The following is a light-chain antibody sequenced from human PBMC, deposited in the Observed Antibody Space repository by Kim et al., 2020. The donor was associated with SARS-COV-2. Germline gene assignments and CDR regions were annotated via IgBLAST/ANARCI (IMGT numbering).Light chain of an antibody. CDR3: QQYDDWTPIT. V-gene: IGKV3-15*01. Sequence: EVVMTQSPASLSVSPGERATLSCRASESISINLAWYQQKPGQPPRLLMYGASTRATGVPARFSGGGSGTEFTLTISSLQSDDCAIYYCQQYDDWTPITFGGGTKVDIK. J-gene: IGKJ4*02. CDR1: ESISIN. CDR2: GAS.